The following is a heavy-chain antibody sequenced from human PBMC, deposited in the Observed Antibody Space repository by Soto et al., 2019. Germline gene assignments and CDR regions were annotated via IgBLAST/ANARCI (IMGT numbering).Heavy chain of an antibody. CDR3: AIVSRLIGVVPAAQS. Sequence: EVQLLESGGGLVQPGGSLRLSCVASGHTFHGYAMSWVRQAPGKGLEWVSGISGSGGSTYYADSVRGRFTISRDDSNNPLYLKMNRLRAEHTAVIYGAIVSRLIGVVPAAQSWGQGTLVTVSS. D-gene: IGHD2-2*01. CDR2: ISGSGGST. CDR1: GHTFHGYA. V-gene: IGHV3-23*01. J-gene: IGHJ4*02.